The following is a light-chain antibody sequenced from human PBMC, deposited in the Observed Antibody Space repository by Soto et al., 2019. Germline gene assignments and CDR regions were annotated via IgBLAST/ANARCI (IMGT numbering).Light chain of an antibody. V-gene: IGLV2-18*01. J-gene: IGLJ1*01. CDR3: SLYTSENTYV. Sequence: QSVLTQPPSVSGSPGQSVTISCTGTSTDFVSYNRVSWYQQPPGTASKLIIYEASNRPSGVPDRFSGSKSGNTASLTISRLQAADEADYYCSLYTSENTYVFGTGTKVTVL. CDR2: EAS. CDR1: STDFVSYNR.